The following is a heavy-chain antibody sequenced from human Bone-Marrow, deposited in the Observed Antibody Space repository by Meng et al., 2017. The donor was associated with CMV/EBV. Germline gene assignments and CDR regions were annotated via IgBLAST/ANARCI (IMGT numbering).Heavy chain of an antibody. V-gene: IGHV3-30*02. CDR1: GFTFSSYE. CDR2: IRYDGSNK. D-gene: IGHD1-26*01. CDR3: ARGWEGAFDI. Sequence: GESLKISCAASGFTFSSYEMNWVRQAPGKGLEWVAFIRYDGSNKYYADSVKGRFTISRDNSKNTLYLQMNSLRAEDTAVYYCARGWEGAFDIWGQGPMVTF. J-gene: IGHJ3*02.